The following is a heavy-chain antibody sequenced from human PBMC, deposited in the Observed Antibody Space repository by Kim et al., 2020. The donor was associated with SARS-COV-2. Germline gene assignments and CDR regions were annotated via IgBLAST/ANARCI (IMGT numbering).Heavy chain of an antibody. CDR2: IYYSGST. J-gene: IGHJ4*02. CDR3: ARDSGSSWSPFDY. CDR1: GGSISSYY. D-gene: IGHD6-13*01. V-gene: IGHV4-59*01. Sequence: SETLSLTCTVSGGSISSYYWSWIRQPPGKGLEWIGYIYYSGSTNYNPSLKSRVTISVDTSKNQFSLKLSSVTAADTAVYYCARDSGSSWSPFDYWGQGTLVTVSS.